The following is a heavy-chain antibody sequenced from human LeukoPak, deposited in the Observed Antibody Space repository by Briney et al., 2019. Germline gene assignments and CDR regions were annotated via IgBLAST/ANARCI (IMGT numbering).Heavy chain of an antibody. CDR2: IYSGGST. Sequence: GGSLRPSCAASGFTVSSNYMSWVRQAPGKGLEWVSVIYSGGSTYYADSVKGRFTISRDNSKNTLYLQMNSLRAEDTAVYYCARVRLQGRIVVYYYYYYGMDVWGQGTTVTVSS. J-gene: IGHJ6*02. CDR1: GFTVSSNY. CDR3: ARVRLQGRIVVYYYYYYGMDV. D-gene: IGHD3-16*02. V-gene: IGHV3-66*01.